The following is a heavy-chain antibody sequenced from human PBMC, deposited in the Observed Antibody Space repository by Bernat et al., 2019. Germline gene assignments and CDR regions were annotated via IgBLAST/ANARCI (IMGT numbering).Heavy chain of an antibody. D-gene: IGHD3-3*01. Sequence: QLQLQESGPGLVKPSETLSLTCTVSGGSISSSSYYWGWIRQPPGKGLEWIGSIYYSGSTYYNPSLKSRVTISVDTSKNQFSLKLSSVTAADTVVYYCARRPLDFWSGLDYWGQGTLVTVSS. CDR2: IYYSGST. J-gene: IGHJ4*02. CDR1: GGSISSSSYY. V-gene: IGHV4-39*01. CDR3: ARRPLDFWSGLDY.